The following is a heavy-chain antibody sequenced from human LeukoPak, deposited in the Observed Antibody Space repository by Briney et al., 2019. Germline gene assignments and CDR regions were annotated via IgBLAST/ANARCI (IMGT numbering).Heavy chain of an antibody. CDR1: GFTVSSNY. Sequence: GGSLRLSCTASGFTVSSNYMSWVRQAPGKGLEWVSVIYSGGSTYYADSVKGRFTISRDNSKNTLYLQMNSLRAEDTAVYYCARGTVVVDYGMDVWGQGTTVTVSS. D-gene: IGHD2-15*01. CDR2: IYSGGST. J-gene: IGHJ6*02. CDR3: ARGTVVVDYGMDV. V-gene: IGHV3-66*01.